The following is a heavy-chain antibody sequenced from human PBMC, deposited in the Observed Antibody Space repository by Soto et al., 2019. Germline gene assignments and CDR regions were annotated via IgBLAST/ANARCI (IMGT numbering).Heavy chain of an antibody. CDR1: GFTFSSYG. D-gene: IGHD1-1*01. CDR3: ARGSPRNTDFDY. V-gene: IGHV3-33*01. CDR2: IWYDGSNK. J-gene: IGHJ4*02. Sequence: QVQLVESGGGVVQPGRSLRLSCAASGFTFSSYGMHWVRQAPGKGLEWVAVIWYDGSNKYYADSVKGRFTISRDNSKNALYVQMKSLRAEDTAVYYCARGSPRNTDFDYWGEGTLVTVSS.